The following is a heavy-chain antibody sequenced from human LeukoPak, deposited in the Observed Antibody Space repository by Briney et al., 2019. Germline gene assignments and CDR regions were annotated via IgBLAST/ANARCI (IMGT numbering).Heavy chain of an antibody. Sequence: GGSLRLSCAASGFTFSSYSMNWVRQAPGKGLEWVSSISSSSSYIYYADSVKGRFTISRDNAKNSLYLQMNSLRAEDTAVYYCARARDIVVAVAATGAFDIWGQGTMVTVSS. D-gene: IGHD2-15*01. CDR2: ISSSSSYI. CDR3: ARARDIVVAVAATGAFDI. J-gene: IGHJ3*02. CDR1: GFTFSSYS. V-gene: IGHV3-21*01.